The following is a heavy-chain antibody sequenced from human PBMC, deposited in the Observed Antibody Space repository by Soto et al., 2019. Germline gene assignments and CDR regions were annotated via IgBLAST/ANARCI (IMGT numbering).Heavy chain of an antibody. CDR1: GFTFSSYW. CDR3: ARGTIGISDC. Sequence: EVQLVESGGGLVQPGGSLRLSCVVSGFTFSSYWMHWVRQVPGKGLVWVSRINGDGTIRTYADSVKGRFTISRDNANNTLFLQMNSLRAEDTAVYYCARGTIGISDCWGQGTMVTVSS. V-gene: IGHV3-74*01. CDR2: INGDGTIR. D-gene: IGHD1-1*01. J-gene: IGHJ4*02.